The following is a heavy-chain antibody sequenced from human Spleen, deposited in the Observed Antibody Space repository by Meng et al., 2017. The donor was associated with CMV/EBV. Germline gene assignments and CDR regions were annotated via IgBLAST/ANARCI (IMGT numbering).Heavy chain of an antibody. J-gene: IGHJ1*01. CDR1: GDSISKSGYY. V-gene: IGHV4-31*03. Sequence: SETLSLTCTLSGDSISKSGYYWTWIRQYPGKGLEWIGYIYYTGTTYYNPSLKSRVTISVNTSKNQFSLKLSSVTAADTAGYSCVRSNYDSWSGYLEYFQHWGQGTLVTVSS. CDR3: VRSNYDSWSGYLEYFQH. D-gene: IGHD3-3*01. CDR2: IYYTGTT.